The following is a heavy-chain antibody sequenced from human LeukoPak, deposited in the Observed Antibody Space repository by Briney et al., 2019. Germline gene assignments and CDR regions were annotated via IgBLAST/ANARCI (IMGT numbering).Heavy chain of an antibody. CDR2: ISSSSSYI. CDR3: ARETGVNYGVEPYFDY. CDR1: GFTFSSYS. V-gene: IGHV3-21*01. D-gene: IGHD3-3*01. Sequence: GGSLRLSCAASGFTFSSYSMSWVRQAPGKGLEWVSSISSSSSYIYYADSVKGRFTISRDNAKNSLYLQMNSLRAEDTAVYYCARETGVNYGVEPYFDYWGQGTLVTVSS. J-gene: IGHJ4*02.